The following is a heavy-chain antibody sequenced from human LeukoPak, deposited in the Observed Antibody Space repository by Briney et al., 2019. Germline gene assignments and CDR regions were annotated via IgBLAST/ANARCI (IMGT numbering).Heavy chain of an antibody. CDR1: GFTFSSYS. J-gene: IGHJ4*02. Sequence: GGSLRLSCAASGFTFSSYSMNWVRQAPGKGLEWVSSISSSSSYIYYADSVKGRFTISRDNAKNSLYLQMNSLRAEDTAVYYCARSRDIAAAGPDYWGQGTLVTVSS. V-gene: IGHV3-21*01. CDR2: ISSSSSYI. CDR3: ARSRDIAAAGPDY. D-gene: IGHD6-13*01.